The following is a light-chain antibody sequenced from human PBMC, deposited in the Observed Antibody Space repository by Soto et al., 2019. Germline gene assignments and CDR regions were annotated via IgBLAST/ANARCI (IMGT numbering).Light chain of an antibody. CDR2: AAS. CDR1: QTISNT. V-gene: IGKV3-15*01. J-gene: IGKJ4*01. Sequence: VMTQSPATLSVSPGDKVSLSCRANQTISNTLAWYQQKPGQAPRLLIYAASTRATGVSARFSGSGSGTEFTLTISSLQSEDFTIYYCQYCNNWLATFGGGTKVDIK. CDR3: QYCNNWLAT.